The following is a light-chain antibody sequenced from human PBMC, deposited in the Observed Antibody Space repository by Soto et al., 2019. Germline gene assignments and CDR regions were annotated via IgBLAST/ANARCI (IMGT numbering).Light chain of an antibody. CDR1: SSDVGTYNL. V-gene: IGLV2-23*01. J-gene: IGLJ1*01. CDR3: CSYIGSSTYV. CDR2: EGS. Sequence: QSVLTQPASVSGSPGQSITISCSGTSSDVGTYNLVSWYQQYPGKAPKVLIYEGSKRPSGVSYRFSGSKSGNTASLTISGLQAEDEADYYCCSYIGSSTYVFGTGTKLTVL.